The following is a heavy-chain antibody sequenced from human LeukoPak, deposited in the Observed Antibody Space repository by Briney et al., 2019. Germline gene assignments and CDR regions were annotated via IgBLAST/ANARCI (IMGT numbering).Heavy chain of an antibody. CDR3: ARGANTAMVVLHFDY. CDR2: INPNSGGT. CDR1: GYTFTGYY. Sequence: ASVKVSCKASGYTFTGYYMHWVRQAPGQGLEWVGWINPNSGGTNYAQKFQGRVTMTRDTSISTAYMELSRLRSDDTAVYYCARGANTAMVVLHFDYWGQGTLVTVSS. J-gene: IGHJ4*02. V-gene: IGHV1-2*02. D-gene: IGHD5-18*01.